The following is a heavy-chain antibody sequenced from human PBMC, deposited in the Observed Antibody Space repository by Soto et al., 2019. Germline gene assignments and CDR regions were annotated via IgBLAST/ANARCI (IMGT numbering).Heavy chain of an antibody. CDR2: IWYDGSNK. CDR3: ARGPLRIFGVVATNDAFDI. V-gene: IGHV3-33*01. CDR1: GFTFSSYG. J-gene: IGHJ3*02. Sequence: GGSLRLSCAASGFTFSSYGMHWVRQAPGKGLEWVAVIWYDGSNKYYADSVKGRFTISRDNSKNTLYLQMNSLRAEDTAVYYCARGPLRIFGVVATNDAFDIWGQGTMVTV. D-gene: IGHD3-3*01.